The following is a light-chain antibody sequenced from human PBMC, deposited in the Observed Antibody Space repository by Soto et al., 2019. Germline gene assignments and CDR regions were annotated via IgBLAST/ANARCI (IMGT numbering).Light chain of an antibody. Sequence: QSVLTQPPSVSGAPGQRVTISCTGSSSNIGAGYDVHWYQQFPGTAPKLLIYVNTNRPSGVPDRFSGSKSGTSASLAITGLQAEDEADYYCQTYASSLSGVVFGEGTKLTVL. V-gene: IGLV1-40*01. CDR2: VNT. J-gene: IGLJ2*01. CDR3: QTYASSLSGVV. CDR1: SSNIGAGYD.